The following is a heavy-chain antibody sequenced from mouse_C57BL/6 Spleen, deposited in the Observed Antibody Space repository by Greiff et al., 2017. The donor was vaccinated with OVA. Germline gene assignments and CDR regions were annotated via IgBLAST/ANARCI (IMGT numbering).Heavy chain of an antibody. CDR3: ARAINYPAWFAY. J-gene: IGHJ3*01. V-gene: IGHV1-26*01. D-gene: IGHD2-1*01. CDR1: GYTFTDYY. CDR2: INPNNGGT. Sequence: VQLQQSGPELVKPGASVKISCKASGYTFTDYYMNWVKQSHGKSLEWIGDINPNNGGTSYNQKFKGKATLTVDKSSSTAYMELRSLTSDDSAVYYCARAINYPAWFAYWGQGTLVTVSA.